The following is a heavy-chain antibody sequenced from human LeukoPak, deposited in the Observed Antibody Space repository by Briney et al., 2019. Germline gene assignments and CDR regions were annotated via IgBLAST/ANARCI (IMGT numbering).Heavy chain of an antibody. Sequence: PGGSLRLSCGVSGFTFSSYSMNWVRQAPGKGLEWVSFISTSSGTIYYADSVKGRFTISRDNAKNSLYLQMNSLRDEDTAVYYCARPTGYSSGWDIWGQGTMVTVSS. J-gene: IGHJ3*02. V-gene: IGHV3-48*02. CDR1: GFTFSSYS. CDR2: ISTSSGTI. D-gene: IGHD6-19*01. CDR3: ARPTGYSSGWDI.